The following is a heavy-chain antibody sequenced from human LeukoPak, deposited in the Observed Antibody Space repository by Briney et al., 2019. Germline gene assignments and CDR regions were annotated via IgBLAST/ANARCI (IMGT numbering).Heavy chain of an antibody. CDR2: MYLGGTT. CDR3: AGLEGRYSTDWFYFFDY. V-gene: IGHV4-4*02. CDR1: GGSISSLNL. Sequence: PSETLSLTCIVSGGSISSLNLWSWLRQPPGKGPEWIGEMYLGGTTNFNPSLKSRVTILIDKSKNQLSLQLTSVTAADTAVYYCAGLEGRYSTDWFYFFDYWGQGALVTVSS. D-gene: IGHD6-19*01. J-gene: IGHJ4*02.